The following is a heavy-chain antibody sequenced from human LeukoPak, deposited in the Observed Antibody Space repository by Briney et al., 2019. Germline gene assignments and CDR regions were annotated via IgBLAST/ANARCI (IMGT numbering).Heavy chain of an antibody. J-gene: IGHJ4*02. D-gene: IGHD2-2*01. CDR1: GGSISSGSYY. CDR3: ARDVGCSSTSCRHSRGYFEY. Sequence: PSETLSLTCTVSGGSISSGSYYWSWIRQPAGKGLEWIGRIYTSGSTNYNPSLKSRVTISVDTSKNQFSLKLSSVTAADTAVYYCARDVGCSSTSCRHSRGYFEYWGQGTPVTVSS. CDR2: IYTSGST. V-gene: IGHV4-61*02.